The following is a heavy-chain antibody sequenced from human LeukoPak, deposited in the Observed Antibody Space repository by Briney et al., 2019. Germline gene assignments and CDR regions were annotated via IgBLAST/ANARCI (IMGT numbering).Heavy chain of an antibody. Sequence: ASVKVSCKASGYTFSNHDINWVRQAIGQGLEWMGWMNPNTGNTGYAQNFQGRVTMTRDTSISTAYMELSSLKSEDTAVYYCASNSQGDYGDLGDYYMDVWGKGTTVTVSS. J-gene: IGHJ6*03. CDR2: MNPNTGNT. CDR1: GYTFSNHD. V-gene: IGHV1-8*02. D-gene: IGHD4-17*01. CDR3: ASNSQGDYGDLGDYYMDV.